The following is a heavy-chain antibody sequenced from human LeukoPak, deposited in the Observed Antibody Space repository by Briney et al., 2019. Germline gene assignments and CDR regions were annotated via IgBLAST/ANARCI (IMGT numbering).Heavy chain of an antibody. J-gene: IGHJ6*03. CDR3: ARASYYYYMDV. V-gene: IGHV1-18*01. CDR2: ISAYNGNT. Sequence: ASVKVSCKASGYTFIHYDINWVRQATGQGLEWMGWISAYNGNTNYAQKLQGRVTMTTDTSTSTAYMELRSLRSDDTAVYYCARASYYYYMDVWGKGTTVTISS. CDR1: GYTFIHYD.